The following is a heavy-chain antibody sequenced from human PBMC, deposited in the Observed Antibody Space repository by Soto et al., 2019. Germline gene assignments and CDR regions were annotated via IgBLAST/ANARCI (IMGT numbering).Heavy chain of an antibody. Sequence: SETLSLTCAVYGGSFSGYYWSWIRQPPGKGLEWIGEINHSGSTNYNPSLKSRVTISVDTSKNQFSLKLSSVTAADTAVYYCARGSLYSSGPFDYWGQGTLVTVSS. D-gene: IGHD6-19*01. CDR3: ARGSLYSSGPFDY. CDR1: GGSFSGYY. CDR2: INHSGST. J-gene: IGHJ4*02. V-gene: IGHV4-34*01.